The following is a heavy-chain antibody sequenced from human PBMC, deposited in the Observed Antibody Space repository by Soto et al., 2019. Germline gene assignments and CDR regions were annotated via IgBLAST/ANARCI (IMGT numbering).Heavy chain of an antibody. CDR1: GESITTSGHY. CDR3: ARDGSYYYDSSGYWAYGMDV. J-gene: IGHJ6*02. Sequence: PSETLSLTCTVSGESITTSGHYWGWIRQPPGERPEWIGNIYYSGNDYYNPSLKSRVTISVDTSKNQFSLKLSSVTAADTAVYYCARDGSYYYDSSGYWAYGMDVWGQGTTVTVSS. V-gene: IGHV4-39*07. CDR2: IYYSGND. D-gene: IGHD3-22*01.